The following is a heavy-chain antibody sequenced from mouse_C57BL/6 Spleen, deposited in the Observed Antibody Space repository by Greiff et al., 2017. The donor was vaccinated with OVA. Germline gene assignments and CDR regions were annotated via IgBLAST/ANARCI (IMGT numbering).Heavy chain of an antibody. V-gene: IGHV3-6*01. CDR3: ARDRTGYYFDY. D-gene: IGHD4-1*01. J-gene: IGHJ2*01. CDR1: GYSITSGYY. CDR2: ISYDGSN. Sequence: EVKLMESGPGLVKPSQSLSLTCSVTGYSITSGYYWHWIRQFPGNKLEWMGYISYDGSNNYNPSLKNRISITRDTSKNQFFLKLNSVTTEDTATYYCARDRTGYYFDYWGQGTTLTVSS.